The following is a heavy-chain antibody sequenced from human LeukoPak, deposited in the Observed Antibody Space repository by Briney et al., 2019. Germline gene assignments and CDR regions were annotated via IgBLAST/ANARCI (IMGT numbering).Heavy chain of an antibody. CDR1: GGSISGHY. V-gene: IGHV4-4*09. J-gene: IGHJ5*02. Sequence: SETLSLTCTVSGGSISGHYWSWIRQSPGRGLEWIGNIWTSGITKYNPSLNSRVSISIDTSKNQFSLKVSSMTAADTAVYYCARQTQDGSDNYFDPWGRAPWSPSPQ. D-gene: IGHD1-14*01. CDR3: ARQTQDGSDNYFDP. CDR2: IWTSGIT.